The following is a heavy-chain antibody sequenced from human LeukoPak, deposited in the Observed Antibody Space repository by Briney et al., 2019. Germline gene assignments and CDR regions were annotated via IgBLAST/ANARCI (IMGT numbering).Heavy chain of an antibody. V-gene: IGHV4-39*07. Sequence: SETLSLTCTVSGGSMSSSSYYWGWIRQPPGKGLEWIGSIYYGGSTYYNPSLKSRVIISVDTSKNQFSLKLYSVTAADTAVYYCARHGLGSLYNWLDPWGQGTLVTVSS. CDR3: ARHGLGSLYNWLDP. J-gene: IGHJ5*02. CDR2: IYYGGST. CDR1: GGSMSSSSYY. D-gene: IGHD3-10*01.